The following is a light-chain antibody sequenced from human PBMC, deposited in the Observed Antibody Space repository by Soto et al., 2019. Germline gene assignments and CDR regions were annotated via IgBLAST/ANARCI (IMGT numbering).Light chain of an antibody. CDR2: DAY. J-gene: IGKJ5*01. Sequence: EVVLTQSPVTLSLSPGERATLSCRASQSFRGLLAWYQQKPGQAPSPLIYDAYNRATGIPPRFSGSGSGTDFTLTISSLEPEDSAVYYCQQRHMWPITFGQGTRLEIK. CDR1: QSFRGL. V-gene: IGKV3-11*01. CDR3: QQRHMWPIT.